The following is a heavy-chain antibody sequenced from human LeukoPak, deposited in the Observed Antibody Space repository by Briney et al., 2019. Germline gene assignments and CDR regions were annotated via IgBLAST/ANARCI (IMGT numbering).Heavy chain of an antibody. V-gene: IGHV3-7*03. CDR2: IKTDGSDK. CDR1: GFTFSNYW. CDR3: ARDSLIQYGSGSHWGFDY. J-gene: IGHJ4*02. Sequence: SGGSLRLSCAASGFTFSNYWMSWVRQAPGKGPEWVGDIKTDGSDKYYVGSVKGRFTISRDNAKNSLYLQMNSLRAEDTAVYYCARDSLIQYGSGSHWGFDYWGQGILVTVSS. D-gene: IGHD3-10*01.